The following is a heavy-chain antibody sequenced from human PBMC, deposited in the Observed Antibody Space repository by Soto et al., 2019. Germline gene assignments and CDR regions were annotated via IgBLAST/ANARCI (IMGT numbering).Heavy chain of an antibody. CDR1: GGSISSYS. Sequence: SETLSLTCTVSGGSISSYSWSWIRQPPGKGLEWIGYIYYSGSTNYNPSLKSRVTISVDTSKNQFSLKLSSVTAADTAVYYCARCIAVAGNEKTYYYYGMDVWGQGTTVTVSS. D-gene: IGHD6-19*01. J-gene: IGHJ6*02. CDR2: IYYSGST. CDR3: ARCIAVAGNEKTYYYYGMDV. V-gene: IGHV4-59*01.